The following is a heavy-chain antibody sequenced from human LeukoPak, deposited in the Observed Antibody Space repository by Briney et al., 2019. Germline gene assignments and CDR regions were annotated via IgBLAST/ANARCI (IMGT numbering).Heavy chain of an antibody. D-gene: IGHD3-9*01. J-gene: IGHJ6*02. Sequence: GGSLRLSCAVSGITLSNYGMSWVRQAPGKGLEWVAGISDSGGSTNYADSVKGRFTISRDNPKNTLYLQMNSLRAEDTAVYYCARAYYDILTGRDPRSRYYYYYGMDVWGQGTTVSVFS. CDR1: GITLSNYG. CDR2: ISDSGGST. V-gene: IGHV3-23*01. CDR3: ARAYYDILTGRDPRSRYYYYYGMDV.